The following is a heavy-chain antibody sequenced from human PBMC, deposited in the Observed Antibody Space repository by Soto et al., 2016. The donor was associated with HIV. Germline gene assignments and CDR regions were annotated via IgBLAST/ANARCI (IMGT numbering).Heavy chain of an antibody. CDR3: ARDSGGGHEYSDYYFDY. J-gene: IGHJ4*02. CDR1: GASISSSHW. V-gene: IGHV4-4*02. Sequence: QVQLQESGPRLVKPSGTLSLTCAVSGASISSSHWWSWIRQSPGKGLEWIGEISYRGSTNYNPSLRSRLTISLDRSQNQFSLKLTSVTAADTAIYYCARDSGGGHEYSDYYFDYWGREPWSASHQ. CDR2: ISYRGST. D-gene: IGHD2-21*01.